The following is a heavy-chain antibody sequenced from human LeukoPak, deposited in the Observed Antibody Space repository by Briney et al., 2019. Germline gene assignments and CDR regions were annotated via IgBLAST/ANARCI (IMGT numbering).Heavy chain of an antibody. Sequence: PSETLSLTCTVSGGSVSSGSYYWRWIRQPPGKGLEWIGYIYYSGSTYYNPSLKSRVTISVDTSKNQFSLKLSSVTAADTAVYYCARDPVGATFYLGPYYYYGMDVWGQGTTVTVSS. CDR2: IYYSGST. D-gene: IGHD1-26*01. J-gene: IGHJ6*02. CDR3: ARDPVGATFYLGPYYYYGMDV. CDR1: GGSVSSGSYY. V-gene: IGHV4-31*03.